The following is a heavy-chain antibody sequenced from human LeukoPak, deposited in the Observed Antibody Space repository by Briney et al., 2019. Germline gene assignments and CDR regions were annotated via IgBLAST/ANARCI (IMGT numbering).Heavy chain of an antibody. CDR1: GDSFTSYW. V-gene: IGHV5-51*01. D-gene: IGHD6-19*01. CDR3: ARRAGYNSGPFDY. CDR2: IYAGDSGT. Sequence: LGESLKISCKASGDSFTSYWIAWVRQMPGKGLERMGIIYAGDSGTRYSPSFQGQVTISVDKSITTAYLQWSSLKASDTAMFYCARRAGYNSGPFDYWGQGTLVTVSS. J-gene: IGHJ4*02.